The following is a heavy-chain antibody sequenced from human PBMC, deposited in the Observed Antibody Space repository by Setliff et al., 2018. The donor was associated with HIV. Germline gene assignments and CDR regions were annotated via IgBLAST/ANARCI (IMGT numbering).Heavy chain of an antibody. CDR2: IYIGGST. CDR1: GFTVSSNY. D-gene: IGHD6-13*01. V-gene: IGHV3-53*01. Sequence: GGSLRLSCAASGFTVSSNYMSWVRQAPGKGLEWVSVIYIGGSTFYTDSVKGRFTISRDNSKNTLYLHMNSLRAEGTAVYYCATLRQQLVFDCWGQGTLVTVSS. J-gene: IGHJ4*02. CDR3: ATLRQQLVFDC.